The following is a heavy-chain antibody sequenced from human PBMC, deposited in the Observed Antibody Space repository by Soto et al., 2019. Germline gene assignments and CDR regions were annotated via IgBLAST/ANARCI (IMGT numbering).Heavy chain of an antibody. CDR2: IGNRGVDT. CDR3: AKGRFNFDY. Sequence: EVQLLESGGGLVQPGGSVRLSCAASVFTFSSHAMRWFRQAPGKWLECVSGIGNRGVDTFYADSVKGRFTVSRDNSQNTLYLQMTSLRVEDTAVYYCAKGRFNFDYWGQGTLVTVSS. CDR1: VFTFSSHA. J-gene: IGHJ4*02. V-gene: IGHV3-23*01.